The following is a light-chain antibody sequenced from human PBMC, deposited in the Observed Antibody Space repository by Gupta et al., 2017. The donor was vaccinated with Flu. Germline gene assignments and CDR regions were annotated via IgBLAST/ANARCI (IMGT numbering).Light chain of an antibody. CDR2: EAS. CDR3: QQYHAYPVT. J-gene: IGKJ5*01. CDR1: QSINSW. Sequence: ADRVTITCRASQSINSWLAWYQQKPGRAPKLLIYEASTLERGAPSRFSGSGSATEFTLTIRNLQPDDFATFYCQQYHAYPVTFGQGTRLEIK. V-gene: IGKV1-5*03.